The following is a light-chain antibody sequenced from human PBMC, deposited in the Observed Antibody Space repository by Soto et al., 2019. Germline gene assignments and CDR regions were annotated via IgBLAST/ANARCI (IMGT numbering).Light chain of an antibody. CDR3: RSFAGSGKLI. Sequence: QSALTQPPSASGSPGQSVTISCTGTSRDVGTYNYVSWYQQHPGKAPKLIIYEVTRRPSGVPARFSGSKSGNTASLTVSGLQAEDEADYYCRSFAGSGKLIFGGGTKLTVL. J-gene: IGLJ2*01. CDR1: SRDVGTYNY. CDR2: EVT. V-gene: IGLV2-8*01.